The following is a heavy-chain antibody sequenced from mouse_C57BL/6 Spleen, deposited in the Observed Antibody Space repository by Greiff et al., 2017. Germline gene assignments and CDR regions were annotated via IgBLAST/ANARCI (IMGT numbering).Heavy chain of an antibody. J-gene: IGHJ4*01. CDR1: RYTFTDYY. D-gene: IGHD3-2*02. CDR2: INPNNGGT. CDR3: ARRAQATAMDY. Sequence: EVQLQQSGPELVKPGASVKISCKASRYTFTDYYMNWVKQSHGKSLEWIGDINPNNGGTSYNQKFKGKATLTVDKSSSTAYMELRSLTSEDSAVYYCARRAQATAMDYWGQGTSVTVSS. V-gene: IGHV1-26*01.